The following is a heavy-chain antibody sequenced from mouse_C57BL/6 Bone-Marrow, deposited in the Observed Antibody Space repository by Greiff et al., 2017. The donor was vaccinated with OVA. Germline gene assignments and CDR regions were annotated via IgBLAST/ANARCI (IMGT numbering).Heavy chain of an antibody. D-gene: IGHD4-1*01. CDR1: GYTFTSYW. CDR3: ARLGRRFDY. CDR2: IYPSDSET. V-gene: IGHV1-61*01. J-gene: IGHJ2*01. Sequence: QVQLKQPGAELVRPGSSVKLSCKASGYTFTSYWMDWVKQRPGQGLEWIGNIYPSDSETHYNQKFKDKATLTVDKSSSTAYMQLSSLTSEDSAVYYCARLGRRFDYWGQGTTLTVSS.